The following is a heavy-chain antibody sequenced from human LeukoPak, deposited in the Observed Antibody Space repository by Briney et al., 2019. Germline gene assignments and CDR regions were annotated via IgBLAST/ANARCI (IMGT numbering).Heavy chain of an antibody. CDR3: ARKTIAGGYNWFDP. CDR2: ISTYNANT. J-gene: IGHJ5*02. CDR1: GYTFTNYG. Sequence: ASVKVSCKASGYTFTNYGISWVRQAPGQGLEWMGWISTYNANTNYAQKLQGRVTMTTDTSTSTAYMELGSLRSDDTAVYYCARKTIAGGYNWFDPWGQGTLVTVSS. V-gene: IGHV1-18*01. D-gene: IGHD6-13*01.